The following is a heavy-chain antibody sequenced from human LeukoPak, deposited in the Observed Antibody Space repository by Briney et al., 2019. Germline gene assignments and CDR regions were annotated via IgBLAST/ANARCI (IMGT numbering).Heavy chain of an antibody. D-gene: IGHD3-10*02. V-gene: IGHV3-7*01. CDR1: GFTFSSYW. CDR3: AELGITMIGGV. Sequence: GGSLRLSCVASGFTFSSYWVTWVRQAPGKGLEWVGNIKQDGSEKYYMDSVKGRFTISRDNAKNSLYLQMSSLRAEDTAVYYCAELGITMIGGVWGKGTTVTISS. J-gene: IGHJ6*04. CDR2: IKQDGSEK.